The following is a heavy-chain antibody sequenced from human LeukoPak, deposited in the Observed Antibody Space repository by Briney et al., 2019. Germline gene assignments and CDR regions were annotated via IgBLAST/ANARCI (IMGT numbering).Heavy chain of an antibody. Sequence: GGSLRLSCAASGFTFSSYEMNWVRQAPGKGLEWVSYISSSGSTIYYADSVKGRFTISRDNAKNSLYLQMNSLRAEDTAVYYCARDSNYYDFWSGYQTSSYYYYYYMDVWGKGTTVTVSS. V-gene: IGHV3-48*03. CDR1: GFTFSSYE. J-gene: IGHJ6*03. CDR2: ISSSGSTI. CDR3: ARDSNYYDFWSGYQTSSYYYYYYMDV. D-gene: IGHD3-3*01.